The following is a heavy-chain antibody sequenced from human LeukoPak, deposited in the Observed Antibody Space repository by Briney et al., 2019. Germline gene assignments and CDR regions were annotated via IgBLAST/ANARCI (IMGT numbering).Heavy chain of an antibody. Sequence: PGGSLRLSCAASGFTFSSYWMHWVRQAPGKGLVWVSRINTDGSSTNYADSVMGRFTISRDNAKNTLYLQINSLRAEDTAVYFCARGGSGKNYGVDYWGQGTLGTVSS. V-gene: IGHV3-74*01. D-gene: IGHD4/OR15-4a*01. CDR3: ARGGSGKNYGVDY. J-gene: IGHJ4*02. CDR2: INTDGSST. CDR1: GFTFSSYW.